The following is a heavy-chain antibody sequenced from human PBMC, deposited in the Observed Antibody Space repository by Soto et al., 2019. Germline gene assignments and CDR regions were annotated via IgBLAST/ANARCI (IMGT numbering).Heavy chain of an antibody. V-gene: IGHV1-69*13. CDR1: GDTFTTYA. CDR2: IIPIIGTA. CDR3: ARDAASSSRWETANWLDP. D-gene: IGHD6-13*01. J-gene: IGHJ5*02. Sequence: SLKVSCKASGDTFTTYAFSWVRQAPGQGLEWMGGIIPIIGTANYAQKFQGRVTISADESTSTVYMELSSLRSEDAAVYYCARDAASSSRWETANWLDPWGQGTLVTVSS.